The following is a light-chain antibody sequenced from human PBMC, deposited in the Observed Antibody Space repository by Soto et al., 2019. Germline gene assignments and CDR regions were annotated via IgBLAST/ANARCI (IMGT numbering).Light chain of an antibody. CDR1: QSISTY. J-gene: IGKJ1*01. CDR3: QQYNSYWT. V-gene: IGKV1-39*01. Sequence: DIQMTQSPSSLSSSVGDRVTITCRASQSISTYLNWYQQKAGLAPKLLIYAASSLQSGVPSRLSGSGSGTDFTLTISSLQPDDFATYYCQQYNSYWTFGQGTKVDI. CDR2: AAS.